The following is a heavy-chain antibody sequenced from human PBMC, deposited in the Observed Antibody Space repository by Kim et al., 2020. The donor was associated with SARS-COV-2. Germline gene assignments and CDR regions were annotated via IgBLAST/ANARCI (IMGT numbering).Heavy chain of an antibody. V-gene: IGHV3-33*01. Sequence: GGSLRLSCAASGFTFSSYGMHWVRQAPGKGLEWVAVIWYDGSNKYYADSVKGRFTISRDNSKNTLYLQMNSLRAEDTAVYYCARDSGPDIVVVPAWLDYWGQGTLVTVSS. D-gene: IGHD2-2*01. CDR3: ARDSGPDIVVVPAWLDY. CDR1: GFTFSSYG. J-gene: IGHJ4*02. CDR2: IWYDGSNK.